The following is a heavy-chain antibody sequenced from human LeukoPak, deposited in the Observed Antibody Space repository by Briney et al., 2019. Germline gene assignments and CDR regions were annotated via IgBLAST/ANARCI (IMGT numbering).Heavy chain of an antibody. Sequence: EASVKVSCKASGYTFTSYGISWVRQAPGQGLEWMGIINPSGGSTSYAQKFQGRVTMTRDMSTSTVYMELSSLRSEDTAVYYCASSWWELHEARFDYWGQGTLVTVSS. J-gene: IGHJ4*02. V-gene: IGHV1-46*01. D-gene: IGHD1-26*01. CDR1: GYTFTSYG. CDR3: ASSWWELHEARFDY. CDR2: INPSGGST.